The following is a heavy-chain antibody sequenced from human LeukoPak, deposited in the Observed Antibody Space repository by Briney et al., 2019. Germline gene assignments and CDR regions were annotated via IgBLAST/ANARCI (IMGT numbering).Heavy chain of an antibody. Sequence: SETLSLTCTVSGGSISSSSYYWGWIRQPPGKGLEWIGSIYYSGSTYYNPSLKRRVTISVDTSKNQFSLKLSSVTAADTAVYYCARRRKYCSGGSCYPGYYYYYGMDVWGQGTTVTVSS. J-gene: IGHJ6*02. CDR3: ARRRKYCSGGSCYPGYYYYYGMDV. CDR2: IYYSGST. D-gene: IGHD2-15*01. CDR1: GGSISSSSYY. V-gene: IGHV4-39*01.